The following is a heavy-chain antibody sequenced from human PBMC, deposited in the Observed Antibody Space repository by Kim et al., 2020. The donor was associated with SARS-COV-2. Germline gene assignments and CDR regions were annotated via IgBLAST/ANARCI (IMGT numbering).Heavy chain of an antibody. V-gene: IGHV3-33*08. CDR3: ARDGYHYDYVWGSSYYFDY. CDR2: IWYDGSNK. J-gene: IGHJ4*02. D-gene: IGHD3-16*01. CDR1: GFTFSSYG. Sequence: GGSLRLSCAASGFTFSSYGMHWVRQAPGKGLEWVAVIWYDGSNKYYADSVKGRFTISRDNSKNTLYLQMNSLRAEDTAVYYCARDGYHYDYVWGSSYYFDYWGQGTLVTVSS.